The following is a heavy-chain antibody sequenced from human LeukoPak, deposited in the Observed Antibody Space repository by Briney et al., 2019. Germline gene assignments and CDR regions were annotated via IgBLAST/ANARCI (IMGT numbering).Heavy chain of an antibody. CDR1: GGFITSGFY. V-gene: IGHV4-59*13. CDR2: VDNSGGT. CDR3: ARSRQYSRYDTLDI. J-gene: IGHJ3*02. Sequence: SETLSLTCTVSGGFITSGFYWSWFRQSPGRGREGIGYVDNSGGTKYNPSRKSRLTIPVDTSKNHCSLNLSSVTAAHTALYYCARSRQYSRYDTLDIWGQGTMVTVSS. D-gene: IGHD5-12*01.